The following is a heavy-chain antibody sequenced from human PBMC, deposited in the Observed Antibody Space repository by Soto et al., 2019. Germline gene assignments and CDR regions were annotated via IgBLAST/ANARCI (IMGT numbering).Heavy chain of an antibody. CDR3: ARDLVGVTY. V-gene: IGHV3-21*06. J-gene: IGHJ4*02. CDR1: GFTFSSYS. D-gene: IGHD1-26*01. Sequence: EVQLVESGGGLVKPGGSLRLSCAASGFTFSSYSMNWVRQAPGKGLEWVSSISSSSNYIYYADSVKGRFTISRDNAKNSLYLQMSSLRAEDTAVYYCARDLVGVTYWGQGTLVTVSS. CDR2: ISSSSNYI.